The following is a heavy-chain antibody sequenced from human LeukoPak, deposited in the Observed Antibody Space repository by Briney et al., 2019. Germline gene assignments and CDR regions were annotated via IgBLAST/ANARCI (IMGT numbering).Heavy chain of an antibody. D-gene: IGHD1-26*01. CDR1: GFTFSDYP. V-gene: IGHV3-64*01. Sequence: GGSLILSCAASGFTFSDYPMHWVRQAPGKGLEYVSSITSRGGSTYYANSVQGRFTISRDNSKNTLYLQMGSLRPEDMAVYYCARARIVGATDFDYWGQGTLVTVSS. CDR3: ARARIVGATDFDY. CDR2: ITSRGGST. J-gene: IGHJ4*02.